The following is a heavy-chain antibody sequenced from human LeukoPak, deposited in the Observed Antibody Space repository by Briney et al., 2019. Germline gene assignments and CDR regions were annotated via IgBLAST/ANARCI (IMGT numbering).Heavy chain of an antibody. CDR3: ARSDSSGWYESIFSFDY. D-gene: IGHD6-19*01. Sequence: SETLSLTCTVSGGSISSYYWSWIRQPPGKGLEWIGYIYYSGSTNYNPSLKSRVTISVDTSKNQFSLKLSSVTAADTAVYYCARSDSSGWYESIFSFDYWGQGTLVTVSS. CDR1: GGSISSYY. J-gene: IGHJ4*02. CDR2: IYYSGST. V-gene: IGHV4-59*01.